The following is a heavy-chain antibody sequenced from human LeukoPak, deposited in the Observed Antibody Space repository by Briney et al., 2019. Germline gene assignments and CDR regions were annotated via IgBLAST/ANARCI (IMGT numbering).Heavy chain of an antibody. CDR1: GGSISSSSYY. Sequence: SETLSLTCTVSGGSISSSSYYWGWIRQPPGKGLEWIGSIYYSGSTYYNPSLKSRVTISVDTSKNQFSLKLSSVTAADTAVYYCARLRYSSGWHYFDYWGQGTLVTVSS. CDR3: ARLRYSSGWHYFDY. D-gene: IGHD6-19*01. J-gene: IGHJ4*02. CDR2: IYYSGST. V-gene: IGHV4-39*01.